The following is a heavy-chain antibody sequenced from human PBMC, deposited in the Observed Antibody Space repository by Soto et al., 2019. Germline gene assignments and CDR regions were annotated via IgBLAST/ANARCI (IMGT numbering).Heavy chain of an antibody. CDR2: ISYDGSNK. CDR1: GFTFSSYA. CDR3: ARDASPTYSSSSGGVDY. J-gene: IGHJ4*02. V-gene: IGHV3-30-3*01. Sequence: QVQLVESGGGVVQPGRSLRLSCAASGFTFSSYAMHWVRQAPGKGLEWVAVISYDGSNKYYADSVKGRFTISRDNSXNXXYLQMNSLRAEDTAVYYCARDASPTYSSSSGGVDYWGQGTLVTVSS. D-gene: IGHD6-6*01.